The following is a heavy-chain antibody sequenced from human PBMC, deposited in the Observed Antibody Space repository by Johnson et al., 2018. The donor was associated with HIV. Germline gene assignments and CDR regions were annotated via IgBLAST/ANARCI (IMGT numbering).Heavy chain of an antibody. V-gene: IGHV3-33*01. J-gene: IGHJ3*02. D-gene: IGHD4-17*01. CDR2: IWYDGNNK. CDR1: RFSFSRYG. CDR3: ARSVHDYGDYLWGRDAFDI. Sequence: QVQLVESGGGVVQPGRSLRLSCAASRFSFSRYGMHWVRQAPGKGLEWVAVIWYDGNNKYYADSVKGRFTIYRDNSKNTLYLQMNRLRAEDTAVYYCARSVHDYGDYLWGRDAFDIWGQGTMVTVSS.